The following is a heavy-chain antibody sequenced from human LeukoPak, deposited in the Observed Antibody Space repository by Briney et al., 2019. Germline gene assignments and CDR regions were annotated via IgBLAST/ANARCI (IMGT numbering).Heavy chain of an antibody. Sequence: SETLSLTCAVYGGXFSGYDCSWIRQPPGKGLEWIGEINHSGSTNYNPSLKSRVTISVDTSKKQFSLKLSSVTAADTAVYYCARGGRQQLVRTHDGFDIWGQGTMVTVSS. J-gene: IGHJ3*02. CDR2: INHSGST. D-gene: IGHD6-13*01. CDR1: GGXFSGYD. V-gene: IGHV4-34*01. CDR3: ARGGRQQLVRTHDGFDI.